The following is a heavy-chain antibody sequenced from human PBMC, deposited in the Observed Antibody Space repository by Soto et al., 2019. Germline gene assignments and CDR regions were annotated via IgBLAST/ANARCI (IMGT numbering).Heavy chain of an antibody. CDR3: AREDSSGLSFNWYQP. J-gene: IGHJ5*02. V-gene: IGHV6-1*01. CDR2: TYYRSKWYN. Sequence: PSQNLSLTCATSGDSVSSNSAAWNWIRQSRSRGLEWLGGTYYRSKWYNDYAVSVKSRITINTDTPKNQFSLQLNSVTPEDTAVYYFAREDSSGLSFNWYQPWGHGTLDTDSS. D-gene: IGHD6-19*01. CDR1: GDSVSSNSAA.